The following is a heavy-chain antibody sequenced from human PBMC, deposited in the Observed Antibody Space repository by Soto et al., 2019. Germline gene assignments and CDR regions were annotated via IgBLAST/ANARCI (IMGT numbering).Heavy chain of an antibody. D-gene: IGHD3-10*01. V-gene: IGHV1-69*13. CDR3: ARVSSNYYGSGSYGY. Sequence: GASVKVSCKASGGTFSSYAISWVRQAPGQGLEWMGGITPIFGTANYAQKFQGRVTITADESTSTAYMELSSLRSEDTAVYYCARVSSNYYGSGSYGYWGQGTLVTVSS. J-gene: IGHJ4*02. CDR2: ITPIFGTA. CDR1: GGTFSSYA.